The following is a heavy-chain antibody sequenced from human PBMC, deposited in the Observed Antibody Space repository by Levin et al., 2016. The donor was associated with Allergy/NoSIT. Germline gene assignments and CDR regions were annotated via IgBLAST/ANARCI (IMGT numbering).Heavy chain of an antibody. J-gene: IGHJ4*02. CDR1: GGSISSDTYY. CDR3: ARARIVASTFPYYFDY. Sequence: SETLSLTCTVSGGSISSDTYYWSWIRQPPGKGLEWIGYLYYGGKNNFNPSLESRVTISEDTSKNQFSLKLSSVTAADTAVYFCARARIVASTFPYYFDYWGQGARVTVSS. V-gene: IGHV4-61*01. CDR2: LYYGGKN. D-gene: IGHD5-12*01.